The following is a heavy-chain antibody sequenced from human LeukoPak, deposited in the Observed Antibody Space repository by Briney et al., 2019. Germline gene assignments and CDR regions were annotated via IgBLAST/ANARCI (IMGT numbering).Heavy chain of an antibody. Sequence: ETLSLTCTVSGGSISSYYWSWVRQPPGKGREWVGIIYYSGSTGYNPSLKSRVTISVDTSKNQFSLKLSSVTAADTAVYYCARDLRIAARPRYWHFDLWSRGTPVTVSS. CDR1: GGSISSYY. J-gene: IGHJ2*01. V-gene: IGHV4-59*12. CDR3: ARDLRIAARPRYWHFDL. D-gene: IGHD6-6*01. CDR2: IYYSGST.